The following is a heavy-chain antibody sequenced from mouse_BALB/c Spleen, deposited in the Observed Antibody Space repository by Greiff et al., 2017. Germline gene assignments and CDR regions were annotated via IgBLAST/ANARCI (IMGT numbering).Heavy chain of an antibody. Sequence: QVQLQQPGAELVRPGVSVKLSCKASGYTFTSYWMHWIKQRPEQGLERIGEISPSNGGTNYNEKFKSKATLTVDKSSSTAYMQLSSLTSEDSAVYDYARTSYGSSYDWYFDVWGAGTTVTVSS. V-gene: IGHV1S81*02. D-gene: IGHD1-1*01. CDR1: GYTFTSYW. CDR3: ARTSYGSSYDWYFDV. CDR2: ISPSNGGT. J-gene: IGHJ1*01.